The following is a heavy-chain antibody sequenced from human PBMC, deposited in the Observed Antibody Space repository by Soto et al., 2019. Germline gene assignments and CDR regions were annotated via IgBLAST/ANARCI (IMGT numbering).Heavy chain of an antibody. V-gene: IGHV3-30-3*01. CDR1: GFTFNDYA. J-gene: IGHJ5*02. Sequence: GSLRLSCAASGFTFNDYAMHCFRHSPCKGLQWVAVVSFDGSDKYYADSVKGRFTVYRDNSKNTLYLQMNSLRIDDTAVYYCARDQASIDNNGYFATWGQGTLVTVSS. CDR3: ARDQASIDNNGYFAT. D-gene: IGHD3-22*01. CDR2: VSFDGSDK.